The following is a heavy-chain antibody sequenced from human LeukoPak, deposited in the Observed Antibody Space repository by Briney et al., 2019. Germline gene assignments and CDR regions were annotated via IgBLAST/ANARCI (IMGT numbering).Heavy chain of an antibody. CDR3: ARPYYYDSRIDP. J-gene: IGHJ5*02. CDR1: GVSISSGDYY. Sequence: PSETLSLTCTVSGVSISSGDYYWSWIRQPPGKGLEWVGYMYYSGSAYYNPSLKSRATILVDTSKNQFSLKLSSVTAADTAVYYCARPYYYDSRIDPWGQGTLVTVSS. V-gene: IGHV4-30-4*01. D-gene: IGHD3-22*01. CDR2: MYYSGSA.